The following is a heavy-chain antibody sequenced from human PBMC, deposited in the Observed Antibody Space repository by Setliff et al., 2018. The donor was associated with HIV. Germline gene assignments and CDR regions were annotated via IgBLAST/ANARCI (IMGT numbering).Heavy chain of an antibody. CDR2: IFHSGST. J-gene: IGHJ5*02. D-gene: IGHD1-1*01. Sequence: SETLSLTCAVSGYSIRSGYYWGWIRQSPGKGLEWIGSIFHSGSTYTSPSLRSRVTMSVDTSNNQFSLNLNSVTAADTAVYYCARWMTSRINRRHLRGDWFDPGGQGSLVTVSS. CDR3: ARWMTSRINRRHLRGDWFDP. V-gene: IGHV4-38-2*01. CDR1: GYSIRSGYY.